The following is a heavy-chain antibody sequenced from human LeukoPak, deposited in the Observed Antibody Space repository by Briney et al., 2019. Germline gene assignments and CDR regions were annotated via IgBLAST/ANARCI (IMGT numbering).Heavy chain of an antibody. CDR3: ARNYYDSSGYIVTFDY. V-gene: IGHV1-2*02. Sequence: GASVKVSCKASGYTFTGYYMHWVRQAPGQGLEWMGWINPNSGGTNYAQKFQGRVTMTRDTSISTAYMELSRLRSDDTAVYYCARNYYDSSGYIVTFDYWGQGTLVTVSS. CDR1: GYTFTGYY. D-gene: IGHD3-22*01. J-gene: IGHJ4*02. CDR2: INPNSGGT.